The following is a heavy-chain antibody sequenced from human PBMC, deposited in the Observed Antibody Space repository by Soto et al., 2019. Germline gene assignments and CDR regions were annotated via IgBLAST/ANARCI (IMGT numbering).Heavy chain of an antibody. CDR3: ARMLGYCSGGSCHPIDY. J-gene: IGHJ4*02. Sequence: ASVKVSCKASGYTFTSYAMHWVRQAPGQRLERMGWSNAGNGNTKYSQKFQGRVTITRDTSASTAYMELSSLRSEDTAVYYCARMLGYCSGGSCHPIDYWGQGTLVTVSS. CDR1: GYTFTSYA. D-gene: IGHD2-15*01. V-gene: IGHV1-3*01. CDR2: SNAGNGNT.